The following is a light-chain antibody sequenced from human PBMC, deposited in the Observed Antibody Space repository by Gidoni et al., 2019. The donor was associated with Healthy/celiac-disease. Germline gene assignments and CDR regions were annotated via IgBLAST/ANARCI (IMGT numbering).Light chain of an antibody. Sequence: DIVMTPSPDSLAVSLGERVTINCKSSQSVLYSSNNKNYLAWYQQKPGQPPKLLIYWASTRESGVPDRFSGSGSGTDFTLTISSLQAEDVAVYYCQHQGAFGQGTKVEIK. CDR1: QSVLYSSNNKNY. V-gene: IGKV4-1*01. CDR3: QHQGA. J-gene: IGKJ1*01. CDR2: WAS.